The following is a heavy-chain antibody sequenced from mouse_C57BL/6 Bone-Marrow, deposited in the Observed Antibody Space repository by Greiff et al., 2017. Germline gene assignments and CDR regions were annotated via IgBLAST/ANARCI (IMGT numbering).Heavy chain of an antibody. CDR3: ARPVTDEAMDY. V-gene: IGHV1-50*01. D-gene: IGHD2-13*01. J-gene: IGHJ4*01. Sequence: QVQLQQPGAELVKPGASVKLSCKASGYTFTSYWMQWVKQRPGQGLEWIGEIDPSDSYTNYNQKFKGKATLTVDTSSSTAYMQLNSRTSEDSAVYFCARPVTDEAMDYWGQGTSVTVSA. CDR2: IDPSDSYT. CDR1: GYTFTSYW.